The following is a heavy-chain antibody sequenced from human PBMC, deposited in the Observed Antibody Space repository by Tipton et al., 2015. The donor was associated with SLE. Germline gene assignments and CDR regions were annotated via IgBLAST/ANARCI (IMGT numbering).Heavy chain of an antibody. CDR1: GFTFTTYW. D-gene: IGHD3/OR15-3a*01. CDR2: IYYSGST. V-gene: IGHV4-59*01. Sequence: LRLSCAASGFTFTTYWMSWIRQPPGKGLEWIGYIYYSGSTNYHPSLRGRGTISVDTSKNQFSLKLNSVTAADTAVYYCARRDFWTGYFDYWGQGTLVTVSS. J-gene: IGHJ4*02. CDR3: ARRDFWTGYFDY.